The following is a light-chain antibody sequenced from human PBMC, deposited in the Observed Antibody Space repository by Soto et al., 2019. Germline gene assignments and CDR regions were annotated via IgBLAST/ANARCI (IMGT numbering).Light chain of an antibody. J-gene: IGKJ1*01. CDR3: HQYYGSPPFT. Sequence: EVVVTQSPATLSVSPGERATLSCRASQSVNGNLAWYHQKPGQTPRLLIYDVSTRANGVPARFSGSGSGTEFTLTISSLQSSDFAHYYCHQYYGSPPFTFGQGTKVEIK. CDR2: DVS. CDR1: QSVNGN. V-gene: IGKV3-15*01.